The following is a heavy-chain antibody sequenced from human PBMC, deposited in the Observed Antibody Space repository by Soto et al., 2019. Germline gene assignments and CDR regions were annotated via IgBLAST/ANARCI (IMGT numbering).Heavy chain of an antibody. D-gene: IGHD4-17*01. J-gene: IGHJ4*02. V-gene: IGHV4-59*01. CDR2: IYYSGST. CDR1: GGSISSYY. Sequence: QVQLQESGPGLVKPSETLSLTCTVSGGSISSYYWSWIRQPPGKGLEWIGYIYYSGSTNYNPSLKRRVTISVDTSKNQFSLKRSSVTAADTAVDYCARSYGDYVGQGTLVTVSS. CDR3: ARSYGDY.